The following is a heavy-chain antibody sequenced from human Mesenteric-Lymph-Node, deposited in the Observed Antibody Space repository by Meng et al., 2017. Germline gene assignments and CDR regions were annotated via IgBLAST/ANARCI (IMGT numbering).Heavy chain of an antibody. CDR3: ARHQNGGTYPLDY. J-gene: IGHJ4*02. CDR2: NYYSGST. Sequence: VQLQDSGQGLGKPSGPLSLTCTVSGGSISTYYWSWIRQPPGKGLEWIGNNYYSGSTNYNPSLASRVTISVDSSKNQFSLKLSSVTAADTAVYYCARHQNGGTYPLDYWGQGTLVTVSS. D-gene: IGHD3-16*02. CDR1: GGSISTYY. V-gene: IGHV4-59*08.